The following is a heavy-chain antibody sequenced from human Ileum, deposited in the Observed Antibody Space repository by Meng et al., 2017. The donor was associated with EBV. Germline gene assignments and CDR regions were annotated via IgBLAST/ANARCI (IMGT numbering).Heavy chain of an antibody. CDR3: AREARSSGYHPGIGP. V-gene: IGHV4-34*02. D-gene: IGHD3-22*01. CDR1: GGFFSGYY. J-gene: IGHJ5*02. Sequence: QVQLQTWGAGLLKPSETLSLTCAVYGGFFSGYYWSWIRQSPGKGLEWIGEINHSGSTNYNPSLKSRVTISVDTSKNQFSLKLTSVTAADTAVYYCAREARSSGYHPGIGPWGQGTLVTVFS. CDR2: INHSGST.